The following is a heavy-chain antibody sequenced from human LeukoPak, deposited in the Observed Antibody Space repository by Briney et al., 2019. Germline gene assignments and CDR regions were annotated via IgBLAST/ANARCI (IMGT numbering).Heavy chain of an antibody. CDR2: TSSSGETT. CDR1: GFTFSSYA. D-gene: IGHD6-6*01. Sequence: PGGSLRLSCVASGFTFSSYAMSWVRQAAGKGLEWVSSTSSSGETTYYADSVKGRFTISRDNSKNTLYLQMNSLRAEDTAVYYCALSEYSSSTFDYWGQGTLVTVSS. J-gene: IGHJ4*02. CDR3: ALSEYSSSTFDY. V-gene: IGHV3-23*01.